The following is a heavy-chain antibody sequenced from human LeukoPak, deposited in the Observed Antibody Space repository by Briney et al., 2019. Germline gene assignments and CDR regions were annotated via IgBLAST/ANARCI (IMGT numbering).Heavy chain of an antibody. D-gene: IGHD3-16*01. J-gene: IGHJ5*02. V-gene: IGHV1-8*02. CDR3: ARGLGTYWGKDFLNWFDP. CDR2: MNPNSGNT. CDR1: GYTFTGYY. Sequence: GASVKVSCKASGYTFTGYYIHWVRQATGQGLEWMGWMNPNSGNTGYAQKFQGRVTMTRNTSLSTAYMELTSLKSEDTAVYYCARGLGTYWGKDFLNWFDPWGQGTLVTVSS.